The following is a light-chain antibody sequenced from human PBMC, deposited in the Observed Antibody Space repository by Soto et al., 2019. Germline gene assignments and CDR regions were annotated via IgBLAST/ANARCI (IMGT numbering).Light chain of an antibody. CDR2: GAS. Sequence: EIVLTQSPGTLSLSPGERATLSCRASQSVSGSSLAWYQLKPGQAPRLLISGASSRATGVPDRFSGSESETDFTFIISRLEPEDFGMYYCHQYGSFPHTFGQGTELETK. V-gene: IGKV3-20*01. J-gene: IGKJ2*01. CDR1: QSVSGSS. CDR3: HQYGSFPHT.